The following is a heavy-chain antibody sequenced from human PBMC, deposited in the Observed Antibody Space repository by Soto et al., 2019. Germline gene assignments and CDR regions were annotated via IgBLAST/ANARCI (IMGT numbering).Heavy chain of an antibody. D-gene: IGHD6-13*01. CDR1: GYTFTSHD. Sequence: GASVKVSCKASGYTFTSHDINWVRQATGQGLEWVGWMNPNSGNTGYAQKFQGRVTMTRNTSISTAYMELSSLRSEDTAVYYCARFISSSWYWYYYYMDVWGKGTTVTVSS. CDR2: MNPNSGNT. V-gene: IGHV1-8*01. CDR3: ARFISSSWYWYYYYMDV. J-gene: IGHJ6*03.